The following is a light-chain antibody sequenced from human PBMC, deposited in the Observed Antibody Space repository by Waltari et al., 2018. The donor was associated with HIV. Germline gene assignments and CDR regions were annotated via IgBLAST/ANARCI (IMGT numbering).Light chain of an antibody. J-gene: IGLJ1*01. V-gene: IGLV2-14*01. CDR1: SSDVGGYNY. Sequence: SLLTLPASVPGSPGQSITISCTGTSSDVGGYNYVSWYQQHPGKAPKLMIYEVSNRPSGVSNRFSGSKSGNTASLTIYGLQAEDEADYYCSSYTSSSTPYVFGTGTKVT. CDR2: EVS. CDR3: SSYTSSSTPYV.